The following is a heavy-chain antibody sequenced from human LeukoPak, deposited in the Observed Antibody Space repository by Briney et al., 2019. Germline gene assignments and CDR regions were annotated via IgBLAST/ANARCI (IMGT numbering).Heavy chain of an antibody. Sequence: GGTLRLSCVASGFTFKYFGMHWVRQAPGKGLEWVALIWYDGSNKYYADSVKGRFTISRDNSRNTLYLQMDSLRAEDTAVYSCARLGGSGSYTVDYWGQGTLVTVSS. J-gene: IGHJ4*02. CDR2: IWYDGSNK. D-gene: IGHD3-10*01. CDR1: GFTFKYFG. CDR3: ARLGGSGSYTVDY. V-gene: IGHV3-33*01.